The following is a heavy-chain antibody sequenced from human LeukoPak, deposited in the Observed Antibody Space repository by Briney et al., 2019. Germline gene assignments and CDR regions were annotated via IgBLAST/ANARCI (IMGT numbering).Heavy chain of an antibody. CDR2: ISSSSTYI. V-gene: IGHV3-21*01. CDR3: ARDFRNTMIVAGYYFDY. J-gene: IGHJ4*02. D-gene: IGHD3-22*01. CDR1: GFTFRNYA. Sequence: GGSLRLSCAASGFTFRNYAMNWVRQAPGKGLEWVSFISSSSTYIYYADSVKGRFTISRDNAKNSLYLQMNSLRAEDTAVYYCARDFRNTMIVAGYYFDYWGQGALVTVSS.